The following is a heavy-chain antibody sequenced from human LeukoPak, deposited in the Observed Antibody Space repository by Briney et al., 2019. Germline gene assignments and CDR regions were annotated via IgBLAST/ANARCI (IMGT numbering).Heavy chain of an antibody. D-gene: IGHD5-18*01. J-gene: IGHJ4*02. V-gene: IGHV4-61*02. CDR1: GGSISSGNYY. CDR3: ARGGYSHGYQGYYFDY. CDR2: IFSSGNT. Sequence: SQTLSLTCTVSGGSISSGNYYWSWIRHPAGKGLEWIGRIFSSGNTNYNPSLKSRVTMSIDTSKNQFSPKLTSVTAADTAVYYCARGGYSHGYQGYYFDYWGQGTLVTVSS.